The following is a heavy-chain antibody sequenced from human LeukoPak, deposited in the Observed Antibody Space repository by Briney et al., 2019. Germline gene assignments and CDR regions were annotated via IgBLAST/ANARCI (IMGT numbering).Heavy chain of an antibody. Sequence: ETLSLTCTVSGGSISGDYWSWVRQAPGKGLEWVGRIKSKTDGGTTDYAAPVKGRFTISRDDSKNTLYLQMNSLKTEDTAVYYCTTGGMVRGVIIFSDYWGQGTLVTVSS. D-gene: IGHD3-10*01. V-gene: IGHV3-15*07. J-gene: IGHJ4*02. CDR2: IKSKTDGGTT. CDR1: GGSISGDY. CDR3: TTGGMVRGVIIFSDY.